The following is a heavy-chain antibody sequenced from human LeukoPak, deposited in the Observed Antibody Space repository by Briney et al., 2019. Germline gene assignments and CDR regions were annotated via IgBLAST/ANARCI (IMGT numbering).Heavy chain of an antibody. J-gene: IGHJ6*04. CDR1: GFTFSESW. Sequence: GGSLRLSCAASGFTFSESWMNWVRQAPGKGLEWVSCITSGSINIYYADSVKGRFTISRDNSKNSLYLHMNSLRAEDTAVYYCAELGITMIGGVWGKGTTVTISS. V-gene: IGHV3-21*01. CDR2: ITSGSINI. CDR3: AELGITMIGGV. D-gene: IGHD3-10*02.